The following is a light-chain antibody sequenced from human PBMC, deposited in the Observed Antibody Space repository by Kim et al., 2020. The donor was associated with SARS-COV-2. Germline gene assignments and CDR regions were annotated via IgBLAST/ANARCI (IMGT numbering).Light chain of an antibody. CDR3: SSYTSSRTWV. J-gene: IGLJ3*02. V-gene: IGLV2-14*03. CDR1: TSDVGGSNY. Sequence: QSALTQPASVSGSPVQSITISCTGATSDVGGSNYVSWYQHHPGKAPKLMIYDVSRRPSGVSDRFSGSKSGNTASLSISGLQAEDEADYYCSSYTSSRTWVFGGGTQLTVL. CDR2: DVS.